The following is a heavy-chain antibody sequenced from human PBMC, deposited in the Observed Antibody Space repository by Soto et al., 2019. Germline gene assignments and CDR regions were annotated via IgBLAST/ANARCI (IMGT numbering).Heavy chain of an antibody. CDR2: IIPIFGTA. D-gene: IGHD5-18*01. V-gene: IGHV1-69*13. J-gene: IGHJ6*02. CDR3: ARNHFVDTAMAPELGYYYYGMDV. CDR1: GGTFSSYA. Sequence: GASVKVSCKASGGTFSSYAISWVRQAPGQGLEWMGGIIPIFGTANYAQKFQGRVTITADESTSTAYMELSSLRSEDTAAYYCARNHFVDTAMAPELGYYYYGMDVWGQGTTVTVSS.